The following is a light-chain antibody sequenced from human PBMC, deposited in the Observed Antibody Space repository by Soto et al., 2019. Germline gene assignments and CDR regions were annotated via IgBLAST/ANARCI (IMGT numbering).Light chain of an antibody. J-gene: IGKJ2*01. CDR1: QSVGRSC. CDR2: GAS. V-gene: IGKV3-20*01. CDR3: QQFGSPYT. Sequence: ESGLRQSPGTVSLSPGERVTLSCRASQSVGRSCLAWYQQKPGQAPSLLIYGASSRATGIPDRFSGSGSGTDFTLTISRLEPEDFAMYYCQQFGSPYTFGQGTKLEIK.